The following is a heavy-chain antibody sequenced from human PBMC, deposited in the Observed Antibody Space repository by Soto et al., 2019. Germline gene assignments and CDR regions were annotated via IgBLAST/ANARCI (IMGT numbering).Heavy chain of an antibody. J-gene: IGHJ3*02. CDR3: ARDSDYGDYSDAFDI. CDR1: GYTFTGYY. V-gene: IGHV1-2*02. CDR2: INPNSGGT. D-gene: IGHD4-17*01. Sequence: QVQLVQSGAEVKKPGASVKVSCKASGYTFTGYYMHWVRQAPGQGLEWMGWINPNSGGTNYAQKFQGGVIMTRDTSISTAYMELNRLRSDATAVYYCARDSDYGDYSDAFDIWGQGTMVTVSS.